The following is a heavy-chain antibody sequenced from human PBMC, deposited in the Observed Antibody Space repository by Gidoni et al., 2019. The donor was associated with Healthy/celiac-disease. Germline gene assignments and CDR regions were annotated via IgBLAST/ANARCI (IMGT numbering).Heavy chain of an antibody. CDR3: TSRYGDYAHEFDY. CDR2: IRSKAYGGTT. J-gene: IGHJ4*02. CDR1: GFTFGDYA. Sequence: EVQLVESGGGLVQPGRSLRLSCTASGFTFGDYAMSWFRQAPGKGLEWVGFIRSKAYGGTTEYAASVKGRFTISRDDSKSIAYLQMNSLKTEDTAVYYCTSRYGDYAHEFDYWGQGTLVTVSS. D-gene: IGHD4-17*01. V-gene: IGHV3-49*03.